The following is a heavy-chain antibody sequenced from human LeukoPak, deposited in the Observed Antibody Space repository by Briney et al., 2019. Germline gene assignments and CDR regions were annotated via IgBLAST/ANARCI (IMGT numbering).Heavy chain of an antibody. J-gene: IGHJ4*02. V-gene: IGHV2-5*02. CDR3: AHRKNYYDSSVFDN. D-gene: IGHD3-22*01. CDR1: GFSLNTRGVG. Sequence: SGPTLVNPTQTLTLTCTFSGFSLNTRGVGVGWIRQPPGRALEWLALIYWDDDRRYSPSLKSRLTITKDTSRNQVVLTMTDMDPVDTATYFCAHRKNYYDSSVFDNWGQGTLVTVAS. CDR2: IYWDDDR.